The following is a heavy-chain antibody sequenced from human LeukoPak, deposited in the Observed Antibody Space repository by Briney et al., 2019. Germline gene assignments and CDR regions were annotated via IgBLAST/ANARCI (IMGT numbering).Heavy chain of an antibody. CDR1: GGTFSSYA. V-gene: IGHV1-2*02. Sequence: GASVKVSCKASGGTFSSYAISWVRQAPGQGLEWMGWINPNSGGTNYAQKFQGRVTMTRDTSISTAYMELSRLRSDDTAVYYCAKDYGSGSYGFDYWGQGTLVTVSS. D-gene: IGHD3-10*01. CDR2: INPNSGGT. J-gene: IGHJ4*02. CDR3: AKDYGSGSYGFDY.